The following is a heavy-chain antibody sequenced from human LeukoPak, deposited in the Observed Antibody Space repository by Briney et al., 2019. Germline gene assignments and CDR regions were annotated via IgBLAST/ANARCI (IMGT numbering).Heavy chain of an antibody. CDR2: ISWNSGSI. V-gene: IGHV3-9*01. CDR1: GFTFDDYA. J-gene: IGHJ4*02. Sequence: PGGSLRLSCAASGFTFDDYAMHWVRQAPGKGLEWVSGISWNSGSIDYADSVKGRFTNSRDDSKNTLFLQMNSLRAEDTAVYFCAKVKWKLIGYFDYWGQGTLVTVSS. D-gene: IGHD1-1*01. CDR3: AKVKWKLIGYFDY.